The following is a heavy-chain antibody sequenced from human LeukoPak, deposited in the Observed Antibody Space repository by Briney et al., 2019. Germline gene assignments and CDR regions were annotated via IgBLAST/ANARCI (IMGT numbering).Heavy chain of an antibody. CDR2: IFHNGNT. D-gene: IGHD5-12*01. Sequence: SETLSLTCTVSGYSISSDYYWGWIRQPPGKGLEWIGNIFHNGNTYYNPSLKSRVTMSIDTSKKQFSLKLRTVTAADTAVYYCARDNLGGYSGYDSRFDYWGQGTLVTVSS. V-gene: IGHV4-38-2*02. J-gene: IGHJ4*02. CDR3: ARDNLGGYSGYDSRFDY. CDR1: GYSISSDYY.